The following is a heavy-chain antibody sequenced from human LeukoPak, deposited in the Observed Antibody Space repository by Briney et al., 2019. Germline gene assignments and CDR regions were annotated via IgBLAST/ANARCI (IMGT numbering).Heavy chain of an antibody. V-gene: IGHV1-8*01. J-gene: IGHJ4*02. CDR2: MNPNSGNT. CDR3: VRVGSRVWFGDPGQFDY. CDR1: GYTFTSYD. D-gene: IGHD3-10*01. Sequence: GSSVKVSCKASGYTFTSYDINWVRQATGQGLEWMGWMNPNSGNTGYAQKFQGRVTMTRNTSISTAYMELSSLRSEDTAVYYCVRVGSRVWFGDPGQFDYWGQGTLITVSS.